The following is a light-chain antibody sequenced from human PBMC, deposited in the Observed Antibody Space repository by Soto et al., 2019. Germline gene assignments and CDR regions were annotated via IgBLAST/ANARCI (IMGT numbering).Light chain of an antibody. J-gene: IGLJ2*01. CDR3: AAWDDSLNGPV. V-gene: IGLV1-44*01. CDR1: SSNIGSNS. Sequence: QSALTQPPSASGTPGQRVTISCSGSSSNIGSNSVNWYQQFPGTAPKLLIYSSNQRPSGVPDRFSGYKSGTSASLAISGLQSEDEADYYCAAWDDSLNGPVFGGGTKLTVL. CDR2: SSN.